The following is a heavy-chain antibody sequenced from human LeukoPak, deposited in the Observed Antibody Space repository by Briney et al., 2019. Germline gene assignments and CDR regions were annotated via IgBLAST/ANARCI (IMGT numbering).Heavy chain of an antibody. CDR1: GFIFSNYG. CDR3: ARDNYYDSSGYYYYYGMDV. V-gene: IGHV3-33*08. J-gene: IGHJ6*02. D-gene: IGHD3-22*01. Sequence: GGSLRLSCAASGFIFSNYGMNWVRQAPGKGLEWVAVIWYDGSNKYYADSVKGRFTISRDNSKNTLYLQMNSLRAEDTAVYYCARDNYYDSSGYYYYYGMDVWGQGTTVTVSS. CDR2: IWYDGSNK.